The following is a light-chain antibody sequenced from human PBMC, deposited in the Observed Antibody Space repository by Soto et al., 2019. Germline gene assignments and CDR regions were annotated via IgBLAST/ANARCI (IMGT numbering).Light chain of an antibody. V-gene: IGLV2-14*01. CDR2: EVN. CDR1: SSDVGCYNF. J-gene: IGLJ1*01. CDR3: SSYTTSSTLV. Sequence: QSVLTQPASVSGSPGQSITISCTGTSSDVGCYNFVSWYQQYPGTAPKVVIYEVNNRPSGVSDRFSGSKSGNTASLTISGLQAEDEADYYCSSYTTSSTLVFGTGTRSPS.